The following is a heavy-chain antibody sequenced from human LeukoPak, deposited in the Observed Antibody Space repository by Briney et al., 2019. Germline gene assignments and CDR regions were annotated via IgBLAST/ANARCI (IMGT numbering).Heavy chain of an antibody. D-gene: IGHD6-13*01. Sequence: PSETLSLTCTVSGGSISSYYWSWIRQPPGKGLEWIGYISYSGSTNYNPSLKSRVTISIDTSKQQFSLKLSSVTAADTAVYYCARAGYSSSWWFGPWGQGTLVTVSS. J-gene: IGHJ5*02. CDR2: ISYSGST. CDR1: GGSISSYY. V-gene: IGHV4-59*01. CDR3: ARAGYSSSWWFGP.